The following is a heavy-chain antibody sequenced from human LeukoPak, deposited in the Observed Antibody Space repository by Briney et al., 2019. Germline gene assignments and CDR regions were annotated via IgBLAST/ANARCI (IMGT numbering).Heavy chain of an antibody. Sequence: PGGSLRLFCAASGGTFSSYSMTWVRQAPGMGLEWVSSISSSSSYIYYADSVKGRFTISRDNAKNSLYLQMNSLRAEDTAVYYCARRHRVRQGFDPWGQGTLVTVSS. CDR2: ISSSSSYI. J-gene: IGHJ5*02. CDR3: ARRHRVRQGFDP. D-gene: IGHD1-1*01. CDR1: GGTFSSYS. V-gene: IGHV3-21*01.